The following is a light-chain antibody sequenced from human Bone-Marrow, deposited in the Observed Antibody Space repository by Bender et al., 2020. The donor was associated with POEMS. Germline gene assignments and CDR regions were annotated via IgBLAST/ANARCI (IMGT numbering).Light chain of an antibody. CDR2: NNE. J-gene: IGLJ3*02. CDR3: TSYGGNSALVV. Sequence: QSVLTQPPSVSGAPGQTVTISCTGTSSNMGAGYGVNWYQQLPGTAPKLLIYNNENRPSGVPDRISGSNSGTAASLAITGLQAEDEADYYCTSYGGNSALVVFAGGTKLTVL. CDR1: SSNMGAGYG. V-gene: IGLV1-40*01.